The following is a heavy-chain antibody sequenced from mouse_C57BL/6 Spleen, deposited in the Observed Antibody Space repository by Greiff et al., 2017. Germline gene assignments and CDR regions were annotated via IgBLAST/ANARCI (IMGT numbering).Heavy chain of an antibody. CDR3: ARLDYRGAMDY. Sequence: EVQGVESGGDLVKPGGSLKLSCAASGFTFSSYGMSWVRQTPDKRLEWVATISSGGSYTYYPDSVKGRFTISRDNAKNTLYLQMSSLKSEDTAMYYCARLDYRGAMDYWGQGTSVTVSS. D-gene: IGHD2-12*01. CDR2: ISSGGSYT. V-gene: IGHV5-6*01. CDR1: GFTFSSYG. J-gene: IGHJ4*01.